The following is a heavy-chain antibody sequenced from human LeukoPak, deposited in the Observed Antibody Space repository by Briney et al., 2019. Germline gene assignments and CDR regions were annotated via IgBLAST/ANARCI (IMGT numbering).Heavy chain of an antibody. Sequence: TGGSLRLSCAASGFTFSSYSMNWVRQAPGKGLEWVSSISGSSSYIYYADSVKGRFTISRDNAKNTLYLQMNSLRAEDTAVYYCTRGGGYSYGSFDYWGQGTLVTVSS. D-gene: IGHD5-18*01. J-gene: IGHJ4*02. V-gene: IGHV3-21*01. CDR3: TRGGGYSYGSFDY. CDR2: ISGSSSYI. CDR1: GFTFSSYS.